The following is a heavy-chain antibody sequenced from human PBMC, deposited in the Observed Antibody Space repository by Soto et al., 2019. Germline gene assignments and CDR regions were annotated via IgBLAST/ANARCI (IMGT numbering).Heavy chain of an antibody. CDR3: ASDLGYCSGGSCG. Sequence: GGSLRLSCAASGFTFSSYGMHWVRQAPGKGLEWVAVISYDGSNKYYADSVKGRFTISRDNSKNTLYLQMNSLRAEDTAVYYCASDLGYCSGGSCGWGQGTLVTVSS. J-gene: IGHJ4*02. V-gene: IGHV3-30*03. CDR1: GFTFSSYG. D-gene: IGHD2-15*01. CDR2: ISYDGSNK.